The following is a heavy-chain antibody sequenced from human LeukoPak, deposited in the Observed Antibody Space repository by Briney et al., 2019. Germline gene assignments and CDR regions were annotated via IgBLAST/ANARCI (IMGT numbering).Heavy chain of an antibody. CDR1: GDMLTELS. D-gene: IGHD3-10*01. J-gene: IGHJ5*02. CDR3: TMESYFLLSNWFHP. V-gene: IGHV1-24*01. CDR2: FDPEDGET. Sequence: ASVQVSCKVSGDMLTELSMHWVRQAPGKGLEWMGSFDPEDGETIYAQKFQGRVSMTEDTSIDTAYMELSSLRSDDTAVYYCTMESYFLLSNWFHPWGQETLVTVS.